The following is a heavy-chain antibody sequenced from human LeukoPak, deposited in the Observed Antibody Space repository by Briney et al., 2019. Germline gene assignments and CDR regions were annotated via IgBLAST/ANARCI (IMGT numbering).Heavy chain of an antibody. CDR1: GDSINSYH. Sequence: SETLSLTCTISGDSINSYHWSWLRQPPGSKLEWIGYFYYSGVTNYNPSLKSRVTMSLDTSKNQFSLKLSSVTAADTAVYYCARGLSGYCSSTSCPVGWFDPWGQGTLVTVSS. V-gene: IGHV4-59*01. J-gene: IGHJ5*02. D-gene: IGHD2-2*01. CDR3: ARGLSGYCSSTSCPVGWFDP. CDR2: FYYSGVT.